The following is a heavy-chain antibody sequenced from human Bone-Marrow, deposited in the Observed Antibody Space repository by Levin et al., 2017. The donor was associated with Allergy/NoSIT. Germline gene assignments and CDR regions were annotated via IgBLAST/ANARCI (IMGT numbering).Heavy chain of an antibody. V-gene: IGHV3-30*04. CDR1: GFTFNTFA. J-gene: IGHJ4*02. CDR2: ISHDGSNK. Sequence: GESLKISCAASGFTFNTFALHWVRQAPGKGLEWVALISHDGSNKYYADSVKGRFTISRDNSRKTLHLQMNSLRTDDTAVYYCARDVGYYYGSGSYNYPTSTALDYWGQGNRVTVSS. D-gene: IGHD3-10*01. CDR3: ARDVGYYYGSGSYNYPTSTALDY.